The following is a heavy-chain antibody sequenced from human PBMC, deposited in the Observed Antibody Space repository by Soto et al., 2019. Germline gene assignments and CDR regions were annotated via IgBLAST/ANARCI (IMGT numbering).Heavy chain of an antibody. CDR1: GYSFTSLD. V-gene: IGHV1-8*01. D-gene: IGHD1-26*01. CDR2: MEPSTGRT. CDR3: ARVVSAGVDY. Sequence: QVQRVQSGAEVREPGASVKVSCKASGYSFTSLDINWVRQTAGQGLEWMGWMEPSTGRTGYAQKFQGRVTMTRDTSINTAYMELTTLTSDDTAFYYCARVVSAGVDYWGQGTLVIVSS. J-gene: IGHJ4*02.